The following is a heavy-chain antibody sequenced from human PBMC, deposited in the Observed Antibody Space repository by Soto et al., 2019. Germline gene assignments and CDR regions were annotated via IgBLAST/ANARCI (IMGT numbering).Heavy chain of an antibody. V-gene: IGHV3-23*04. CDR1: GFTFSDYA. Sequence: EVHLVESGGGLVQPGGSLRLSCAASGFTFSDYAMTWVRQAPGKGLEWVSAMSGLSEDRGYAVYVKGRFTISRDNSRNTLYLQMNNLRVEDTALYYCVKDGGDGLHRLEWGQGTLVTV. J-gene: IGHJ4*02. CDR3: VKDGGDGLHRLE. CDR2: MSGLSEDR. D-gene: IGHD3-16*01.